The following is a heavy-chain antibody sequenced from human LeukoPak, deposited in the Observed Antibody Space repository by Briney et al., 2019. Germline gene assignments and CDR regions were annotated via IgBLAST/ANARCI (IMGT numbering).Heavy chain of an antibody. J-gene: IGHJ4*02. D-gene: IGHD4-4*01. CDR3: ARGSSTVTSELYSS. CDR2: INHSGST. V-gene: IGHV4-34*01. CDR1: GGSFSGYY. Sequence: SETLSLTCAVYGGSFSGYYWSWIRQPPGKGLEWIGEINHSGSTNYNPSLKSRVTISVDTSKNQSSLKLSSVTAADTAVYYCARGSSTVTSELYSSWGQGTLVTVSS.